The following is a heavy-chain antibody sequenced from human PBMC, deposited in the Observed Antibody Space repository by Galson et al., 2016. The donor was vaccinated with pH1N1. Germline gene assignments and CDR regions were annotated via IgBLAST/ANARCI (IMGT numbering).Heavy chain of an antibody. Sequence: SLRLSCAASGFTFSTYNMNWVRQAPGKGLEWLSYISASSLSIYYADSVKGRFTISRDNAKSSLYLQMNSLRAEDTAVYYCARRYFDLWGRGTLVTVSS. CDR2: ISASSLSI. CDR3: ARRYFDL. J-gene: IGHJ2*01. V-gene: IGHV3-48*04. CDR1: GFTFSTYN.